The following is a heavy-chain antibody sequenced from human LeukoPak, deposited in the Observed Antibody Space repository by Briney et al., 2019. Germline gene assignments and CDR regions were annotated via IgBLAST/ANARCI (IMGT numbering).Heavy chain of an antibody. CDR1: GGSFSGYY. CDR2: INHSGST. V-gene: IGHV4-34*01. CDR3: ARDIRSYGIDY. J-gene: IGHJ4*02. D-gene: IGHD3-10*01. Sequence: PSETLSLTCAVYGGSFSGYYWSWIRQPPGKGLEWIGEINHSGSTNYNPSLKSRVTISVDTSKNQFSLKLSSVTAADTAVYYCARDIRSYGIDYWGQGTLVTVSS.